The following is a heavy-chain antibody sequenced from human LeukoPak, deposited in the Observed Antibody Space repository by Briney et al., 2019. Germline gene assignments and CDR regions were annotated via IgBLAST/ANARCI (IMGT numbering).Heavy chain of an antibody. CDR2: FDPEDGET. Sequence: ASVKVSCKVSGYTLTELSMHWVRQAPGKGLEWMGGFDPEDGETIYAQKFQGRVTMTEDTSTDTAYMELSSLRFEDTAVYYCATGEIPYGSGSFHQYFQHWGQGTLVTVSS. V-gene: IGHV1-24*01. J-gene: IGHJ1*01. D-gene: IGHD3-10*01. CDR3: ATGEIPYGSGSFHQYFQH. CDR1: GYTLTELS.